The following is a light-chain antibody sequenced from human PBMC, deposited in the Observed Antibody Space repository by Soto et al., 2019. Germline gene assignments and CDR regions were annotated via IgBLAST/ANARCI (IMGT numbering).Light chain of an antibody. Sequence: EIVVTQSRATLSLSPGERATLSCRASQSVSSDLVWYQQKPGQAPRLLIFGVSTRATGIPARFRGGASGTDFTLTISSLQLDDFATYYCQQSYNTPLTFGQVTKVDIK. CDR1: QSVSSD. J-gene: IGKJ1*01. CDR2: GVS. CDR3: QQSYNTPLT. V-gene: IGKV3-15*01.